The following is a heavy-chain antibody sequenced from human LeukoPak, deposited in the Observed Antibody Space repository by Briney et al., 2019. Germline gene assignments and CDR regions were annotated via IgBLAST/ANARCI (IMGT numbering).Heavy chain of an antibody. CDR3: ARVGFGGSRGDNLSAFDI. CDR2: INPNSGGT. V-gene: IGHV1-2*02. CDR1: GYTFTGYY. D-gene: IGHD3-10*01. Sequence: ASVKVSCKASGYTFTGYYMHWVRQAPGQGLEWMGWINPNSGGTNYAQKFQGRVTMTRDTSISTAYMELSRLRSDDTAVYYCARVGFGGSRGDNLSAFDIWGQGTMVTVPS. J-gene: IGHJ3*02.